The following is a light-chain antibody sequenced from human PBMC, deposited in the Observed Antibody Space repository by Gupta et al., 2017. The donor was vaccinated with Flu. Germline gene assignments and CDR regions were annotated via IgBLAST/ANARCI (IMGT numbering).Light chain of an antibody. J-gene: IGLJ3*02. CDR2: NND. CDR3: AAWDDSLNGHWV. CDR1: NSNIGFNP. V-gene: IGLV1-44*01. Sequence: QSVLTQPPSASEAPGQRVTISCTGANSNIGFNPVNWYQNIPGAAPRLLIYNNDQRPSGVPARFSGSKSDTSAPLAISGLQSDDEAIYYCAAWDDSLNGHWVFGGGTKLTVL.